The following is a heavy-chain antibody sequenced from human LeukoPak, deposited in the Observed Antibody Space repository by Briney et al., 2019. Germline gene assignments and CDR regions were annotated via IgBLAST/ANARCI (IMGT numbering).Heavy chain of an antibody. CDR2: IYYSGST. CDR3: ARLGPYGDLSS. Sequence: SSETLSLTCTVSGGSISSSSYYWGWIRQPPGKGLEWIGSIYYSGSTYYNPSLKSRVTISVDTSKNQFSLKLSSVTAADTAVYYCARLGPYGDLSSWGQGTLVTVSS. CDR1: GGSISSSSYY. D-gene: IGHD4-17*01. J-gene: IGHJ5*02. V-gene: IGHV4-39*07.